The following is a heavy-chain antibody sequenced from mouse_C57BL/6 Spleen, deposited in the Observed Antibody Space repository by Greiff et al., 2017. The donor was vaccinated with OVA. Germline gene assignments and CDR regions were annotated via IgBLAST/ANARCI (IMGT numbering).Heavy chain of an antibody. J-gene: IGHJ4*01. V-gene: IGHV1-69*01. CDR3: ARGRDPSAMDY. CDR1: GYTFTSYW. Sequence: QVQLKQPGAELVMPGASVKLSCKASGYTFTSYWMHWVKQRPGQGLEWIGEIDPSDSYTNYNQKFKGKSTLTVDKSASTAYMQLSSLTSEDSAVYYCARGRDPSAMDYWGQGTSVTVSS. D-gene: IGHD3-3*01. CDR2: IDPSDSYT.